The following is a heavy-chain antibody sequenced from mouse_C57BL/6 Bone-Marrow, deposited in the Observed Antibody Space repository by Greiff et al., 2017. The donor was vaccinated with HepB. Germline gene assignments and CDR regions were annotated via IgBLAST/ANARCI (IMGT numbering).Heavy chain of an antibody. D-gene: IGHD1-1*02. V-gene: IGHV1-55*01. CDR2: IYPGSGST. CDR3: ASRGSSYWYFDV. J-gene: IGHJ1*03. CDR1: GYTFTSYW. Sequence: VQLQQPGAELVKPGASVKMSCKASGYTFTSYWITWVKQRPGQGLEWIGDIYPGSGSTNYNEKFKSKATLTVDTSSSTAYMQLSSLTSEDSAVYYCASRGSSYWYFDVWGTGTTVTVSS.